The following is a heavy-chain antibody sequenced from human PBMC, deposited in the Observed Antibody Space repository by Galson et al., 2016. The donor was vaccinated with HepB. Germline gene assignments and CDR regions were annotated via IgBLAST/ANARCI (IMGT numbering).Heavy chain of an antibody. V-gene: IGHV3-23*01. Sequence: SLRLSCAASEFTFSSFAMNWVRQTPGRGLEWVACISGNGLRAYSADFVEGRFTISSDNSKTKLSLQLTSLSAEDTAVFYCGKDRGYSYYYYGMDVWGPGTTVIVSS. CDR1: EFTFSSFA. J-gene: IGHJ6*02. CDR3: GKDRGYSYYYYGMDV. D-gene: IGHD3-10*01. CDR2: ISGNGLRA.